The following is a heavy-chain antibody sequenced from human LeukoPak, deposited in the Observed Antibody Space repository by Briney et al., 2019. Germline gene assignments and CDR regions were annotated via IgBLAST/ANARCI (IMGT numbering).Heavy chain of an antibody. D-gene: IGHD5-12*01. CDR2: ISGSGGST. J-gene: IGHJ4*02. V-gene: IGHV3-23*01. CDR3: AKGRRLGGYDFTPHKLSDY. Sequence: GGSLRLSCAASGFTFSSYGMSWVRQAPGKGLEWVSAISGSGGSTYYADSVKGRFTISGDNSKNTLYLQMNSLRAEDTAVYYCAKGRRLGGYDFTPHKLSDYWGQGTLVTVSS. CDR1: GFTFSSYG.